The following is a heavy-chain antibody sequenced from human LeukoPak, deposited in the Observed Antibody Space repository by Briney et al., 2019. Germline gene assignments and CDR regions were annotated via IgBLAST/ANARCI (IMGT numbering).Heavy chain of an antibody. CDR1: GYTFTSYD. D-gene: IGHD3-9*01. CDR3: ASRGPGAIGTLTGYQYSYYFDY. V-gene: IGHV1-8*01. CDR2: MNPNSGNT. Sequence: ASVKVSCKASGYTFTSYDINWVRQATGQGLEWMGWMNPNSGNTGYAQKFQGRVTMTRNTSISTAYMELSSLRSEDTAVYYCASRGPGAIGTLTGYQYSYYFDYWGQGTLVTVSS. J-gene: IGHJ4*02.